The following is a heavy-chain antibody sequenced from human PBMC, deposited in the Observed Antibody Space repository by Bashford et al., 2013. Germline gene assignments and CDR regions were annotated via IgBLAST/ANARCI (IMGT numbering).Heavy chain of an antibody. CDR1: GGSISSYY. CDR3: AREAGYCSGGSCYSEYAFDI. Sequence: SSETLSLTCTVSGGSISSYYWSWIRQPPGKGLEWIGYIYYSGSTNYNPSLKSRVTISVDTSKNQFSLKLSSVTAADTAVYYCAREAGYCSGGSCYSEYAFDIVGPRDNGHRLL. J-gene: IGHJ3*02. CDR2: IYYSGST. D-gene: IGHD2-15*01. V-gene: IGHV4-59*01.